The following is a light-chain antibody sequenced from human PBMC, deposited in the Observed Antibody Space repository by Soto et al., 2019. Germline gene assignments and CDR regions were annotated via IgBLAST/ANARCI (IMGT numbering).Light chain of an antibody. Sequence: DIVMTQSPLSLPVTPGEPASISCRSSQSLLHSNGYNYLDWYLQKPGQSPQLLIYFGSNRASGVPDRFSGSGSGTDFTLKISRVEADDVGVYYCMQALQTPRTFGQGTKVEIK. V-gene: IGKV2-28*01. CDR1: QSLLHSNGYNY. J-gene: IGKJ1*01. CDR3: MQALQTPRT. CDR2: FGS.